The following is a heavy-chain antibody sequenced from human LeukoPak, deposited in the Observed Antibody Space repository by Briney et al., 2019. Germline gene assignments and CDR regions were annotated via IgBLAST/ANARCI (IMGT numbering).Heavy chain of an antibody. CDR1: GFTFSNYA. V-gene: IGHV3-23*01. Sequence: GGSLRLSCAASGFTFSNYAMSWVRQAPGKGLEWVSGIRGGGVSTYYADSVKGRLTISRDNSKNTLYLQMNSLRVEDTAVYYCAKDLWDSSGWYSDYWGQGTLVAVSS. D-gene: IGHD6-19*01. J-gene: IGHJ4*02. CDR2: IRGGGVST. CDR3: AKDLWDSSGWYSDY.